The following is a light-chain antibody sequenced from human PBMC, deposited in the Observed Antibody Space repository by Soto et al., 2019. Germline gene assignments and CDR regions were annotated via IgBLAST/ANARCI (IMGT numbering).Light chain of an antibody. CDR3: QQYDNLPLT. CDR1: QDISNY. J-gene: IGKJ4*01. Sequence: DIQMTQSPSSLSASVGDRVTITCQASQDISNYLNWYQQKPGKAPKLLIYDASNFETGVPSRFSGSGSCTDFTFTISSLQPEDIATYYCQQYDNLPLTFGGGTKVEIK. CDR2: DAS. V-gene: IGKV1-33*01.